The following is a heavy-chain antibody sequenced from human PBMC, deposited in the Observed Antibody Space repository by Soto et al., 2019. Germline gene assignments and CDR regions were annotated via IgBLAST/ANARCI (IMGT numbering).Heavy chain of an antibody. V-gene: IGHV1-18*01. CDR2: ISASHGNT. J-gene: IGHJ5*02. CDR1: GYTFTNYG. CDR3: SSGTTVCVPFYA. D-gene: IGHD4-17*01. Sequence: QVQLVQSGAEVKKPGASVKVSCKASGYTFTNYGFSWVRQAPGQGLEWMVWISASHGNTNYAQNLQGRVTMTTETSASRVYMDLRSLRSDVTTVYYCSSGTTVCVPFYAWCEGTLLTVAS.